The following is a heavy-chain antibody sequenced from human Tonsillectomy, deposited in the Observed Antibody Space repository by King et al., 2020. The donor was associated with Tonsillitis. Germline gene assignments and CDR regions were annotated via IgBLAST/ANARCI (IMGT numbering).Heavy chain of an antibody. CDR3: AKEDNGGNFFDY. CDR1: GFTFSSYG. Sequence: VQLVESGGGVVQPGRSLRLSCAGSGFTFSSYGMHWVRQAPGKGLEWVAVISYDGSNKYYAYSVKGRFTISRDNSKNTLYLQMNSLRAEDTAVYYCAKEDNGGNFFDYWGQGTLVTVSS. V-gene: IGHV3-30*18. J-gene: IGHJ4*02. D-gene: IGHD4-23*01. CDR2: ISYDGSNK.